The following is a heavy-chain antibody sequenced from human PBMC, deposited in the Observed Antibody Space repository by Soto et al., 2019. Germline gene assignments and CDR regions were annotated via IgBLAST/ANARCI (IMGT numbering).Heavy chain of an antibody. Sequence: GGSLGLCSAASGFTVSSYSMNWVRQAPGKGLEWVSSISSSSSYIYYADSVKGRFTISRDNAKNSLYLQMNSLRAEDTAVYYCAILSSGSAFNIWGQGTMVTVSS. D-gene: IGHD6-19*01. CDR1: GFTVSSYS. CDR3: AILSSGSAFNI. V-gene: IGHV3-21*01. J-gene: IGHJ3*02. CDR2: ISSSSSYI.